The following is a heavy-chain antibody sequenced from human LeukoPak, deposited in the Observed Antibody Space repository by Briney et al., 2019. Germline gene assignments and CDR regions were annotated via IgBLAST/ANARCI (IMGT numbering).Heavy chain of an antibody. CDR1: GFTFSDYF. D-gene: IGHD2-15*01. CDR2: ISSSGSST. J-gene: IGHJ5*02. CDR3: ARDRCSGGTCYSVGWFDP. V-gene: IGHV3-11*01. Sequence: PGGSLRPSCAASGFTFSDYFMGWIRQAPGKGLEWVSYISSSGSSTYYADSVKGRFTVPRDNANNSLYLQMNSLRAEDTAMYYCARDRCSGGTCYSVGWFDPWGQGTLVTVSS.